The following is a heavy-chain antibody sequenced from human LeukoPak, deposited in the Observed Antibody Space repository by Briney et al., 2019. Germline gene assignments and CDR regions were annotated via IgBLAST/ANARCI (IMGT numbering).Heavy chain of an antibody. Sequence: PGGSLRLSCAASGFTFSSYAMSWVRQAPGKGLEWVSTISGSGGSTDYADSVKGRFTISRDNSKNTLYLQMNSLRAEDTAVYYCAKEKGYCSGGSCYWSWDYWGQGTLVTVSS. J-gene: IGHJ4*02. CDR3: AKEKGYCSGGSCYWSWDY. CDR1: GFTFSSYA. CDR2: ISGSGGST. D-gene: IGHD2-15*01. V-gene: IGHV3-23*01.